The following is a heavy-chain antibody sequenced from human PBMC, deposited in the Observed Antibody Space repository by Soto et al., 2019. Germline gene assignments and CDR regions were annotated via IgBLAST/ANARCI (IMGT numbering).Heavy chain of an antibody. CDR2: IYYSGST. D-gene: IGHD3-10*01. J-gene: IGHJ5*02. Sequence: SETLSLTCTVSGGSISSSSYYWGWIRQPPGKGLEWIGSIYYSGSTYYNPSLKSRVTISVDTSKNQFSLKLSSVTAADTAVYYCARHIGGLLWFGELLRRLDPWGQGTLVTVSS. CDR3: ARHIGGLLWFGELLRRLDP. CDR1: GGSISSSSYY. V-gene: IGHV4-39*01.